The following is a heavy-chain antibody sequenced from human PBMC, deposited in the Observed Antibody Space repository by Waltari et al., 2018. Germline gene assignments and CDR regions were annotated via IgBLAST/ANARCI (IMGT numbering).Heavy chain of an antibody. Sequence: QVQLQELGPGLVKPSETLSLTCTVSGGSISSYYWSWIRQPPGKGLEWIGYIYYSGSTNYNPSLKSRVTISVDTSKNQFSLKLSSVTAADTAVYYCARNSLSGFDPWGQGTLVTVSS. D-gene: IGHD2-21*01. V-gene: IGHV4-59*01. CDR3: ARNSLSGFDP. J-gene: IGHJ5*02. CDR1: GGSISSYY. CDR2: IYYSGST.